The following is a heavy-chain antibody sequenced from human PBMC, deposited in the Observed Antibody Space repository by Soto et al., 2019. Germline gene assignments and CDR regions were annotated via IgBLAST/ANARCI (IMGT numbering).Heavy chain of an antibody. CDR2: IYYSGST. D-gene: IGHD1-7*01. CDR3: ARHLFNWNSYYYYYMDV. CDR1: GGSISSYY. J-gene: IGHJ6*03. Sequence: SETLSLTCTVSGGSISSYYWSWIRQPPGKGLEWIGYIYYSGSTNYNPSLKSRVTISVDTSKNQFSLKLSPVTAADTAEYYCARHLFNWNSYYYYYMDVWGKGTTVTVSS. V-gene: IGHV4-59*08.